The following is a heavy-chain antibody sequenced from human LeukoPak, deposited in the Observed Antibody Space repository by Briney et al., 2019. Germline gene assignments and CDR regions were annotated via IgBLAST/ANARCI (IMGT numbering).Heavy chain of an antibody. CDR2: IYYSGST. CDR3: ASLYYYYYYMDV. V-gene: IGHV4-39*07. CDR1: GGSISSGSYY. Sequence: PSETLSLTCTVSGGSISSGSYYWSWIRQPPGKGLEWIGSIYYSGSTYYNPSLKSRVTISVDTSKNQFSLKLSSVTAADTAVYYCASLYYYYYYMDVWGKGTTVTVSS. J-gene: IGHJ6*03.